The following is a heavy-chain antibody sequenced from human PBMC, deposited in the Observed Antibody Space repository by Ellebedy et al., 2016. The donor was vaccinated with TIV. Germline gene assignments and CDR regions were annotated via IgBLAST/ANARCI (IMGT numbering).Heavy chain of an antibody. Sequence: MPSETLSLTCIVSGASISTGDYYWSWIRQSPGKGREWLGYIYYSGSTDYTPSLKSRVIISVDTSKNQFSLKLSSVTAADTAVYYCARVGQGAAAAIYGMDVWGQGTTVTVSS. CDR3: ARVGQGAAAAIYGMDV. J-gene: IGHJ6*02. CDR1: GASISTGDYY. CDR2: IYYSGST. D-gene: IGHD2-2*02. V-gene: IGHV4-30-4*01.